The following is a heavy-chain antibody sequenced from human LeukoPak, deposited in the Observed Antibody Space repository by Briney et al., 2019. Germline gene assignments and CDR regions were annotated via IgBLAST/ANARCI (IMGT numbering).Heavy chain of an antibody. V-gene: IGHV3-7*01. CDR2: IKQDGSEK. CDR1: GFTFSSYW. J-gene: IGHJ3*02. CDR3: AREASIAAAGTGAFDI. D-gene: IGHD6-13*01. Sequence: GGSLRLSCAASGFTFSSYWMSWVRQAPGKGLEWVANIKQDGSEKYYVDSVKGRFTISRDNAKNSLYLQMNSLRAEDTAVYYCAREASIAAAGTGAFDIWGQGTMVTVSS.